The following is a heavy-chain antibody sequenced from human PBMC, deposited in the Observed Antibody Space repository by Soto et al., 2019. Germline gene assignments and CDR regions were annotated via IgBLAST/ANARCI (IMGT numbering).Heavy chain of an antibody. CDR1: GGSTSSYY. CDR3: ASGYDSAFDI. V-gene: IGHV4-59*01. CDR2: IYYSGST. Sequence: SETLSLTCTVSGGSTSSYYWSWIRQPPGKGLEWIGYIYYSGSTNYNPSLKSRVTISVDTFKNQFSLKLSSVTAADTAVYYCASGYDSAFDIWGQGTMVTVSS. D-gene: IGHD5-12*01. J-gene: IGHJ3*02.